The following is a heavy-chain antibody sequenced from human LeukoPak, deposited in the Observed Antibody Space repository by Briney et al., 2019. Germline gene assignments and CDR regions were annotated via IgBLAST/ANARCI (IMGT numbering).Heavy chain of an antibody. Sequence: SETLSLTCTGAGGAISSYYWSWIRQPPGKGLEWIGYIYYSGSTNYNPSLKSRVTISVDTSKNQFSLKLSSVTAADTAVYYCARAPFWSGFRHNRIDYWGQGTLVTVSS. J-gene: IGHJ4*02. D-gene: IGHD3-3*01. CDR1: GGAISSYY. V-gene: IGHV4-59*12. CDR3: ARAPFWSGFRHNRIDY. CDR2: IYYSGST.